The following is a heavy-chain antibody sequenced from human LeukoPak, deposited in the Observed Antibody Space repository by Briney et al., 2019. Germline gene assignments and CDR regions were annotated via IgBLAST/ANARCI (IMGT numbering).Heavy chain of an antibody. D-gene: IGHD6-19*01. V-gene: IGHV4-30-2*01. CDR1: GVSISSGGYY. Sequence: SETLSLTCTVSGVSISSGGYYWSWLRQPPGKGLEWIGYIYHSGSTYYNPSLKSRVTISVDRSKNQFSLKLSSVTAADTAVYYCARAIPTYSSGWYGGAFDIWGQGTMVTVSS. CDR3: ARAIPTYSSGWYGGAFDI. CDR2: IYHSGST. J-gene: IGHJ3*02.